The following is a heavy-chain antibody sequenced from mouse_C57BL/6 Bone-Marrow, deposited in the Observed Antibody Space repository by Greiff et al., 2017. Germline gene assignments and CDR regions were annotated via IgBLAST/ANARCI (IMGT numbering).Heavy chain of an antibody. CDR1: GFSLTSYG. CDR3: AKIDYDAVGYAMDY. J-gene: IGHJ4*01. V-gene: IGHV2-5*01. Sequence: VQLQQSGPGLVQPSQSLSITCTVSGFSLTSYGVHWVRQSPGKGLEWLGGIWRGGSTDYNAAFMSRLSITKDNPKSQVFFKMNSLQADDTAIYYCAKIDYDAVGYAMDYWGQGTSVTVSS. D-gene: IGHD2-4*01. CDR2: IWRGGST.